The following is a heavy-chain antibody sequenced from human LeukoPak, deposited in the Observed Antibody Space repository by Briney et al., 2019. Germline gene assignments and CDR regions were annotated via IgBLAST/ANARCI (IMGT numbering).Heavy chain of an antibody. V-gene: IGHV4-34*01. CDR2: INHSGST. Sequence: SETLSLTCAVYGGSFSGYYWSWIRQPPGKRLEWIGEINHSGSTNYNPSLKSRVTISVDTSKNQFSLKLSSVTAADTAVYYCARWRGNSSGWYPKVTHIDYWGQGTLVTVSS. D-gene: IGHD6-19*01. CDR3: ARWRGNSSGWYPKVTHIDY. CDR1: GGSFSGYY. J-gene: IGHJ4*02.